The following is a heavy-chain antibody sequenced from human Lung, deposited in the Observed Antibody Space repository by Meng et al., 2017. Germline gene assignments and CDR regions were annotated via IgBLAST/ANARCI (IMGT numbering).Heavy chain of an antibody. V-gene: IGHV2-26*01. CDR1: GFSLSNARMG. D-gene: IGHD6-19*01. Sequence: SGPTLVKPTETLTLTCTVTGFSLSNARMGVSWIRQPPGKALEWLAHIFSNDEKSYSTSLKSRLTISKDTSKSQVVLTMTNMDPVDTATYYCARIAVADNDFDYWGQGTLVTVSS. CDR3: ARIAVADNDFDY. J-gene: IGHJ4*02. CDR2: IFSNDEK.